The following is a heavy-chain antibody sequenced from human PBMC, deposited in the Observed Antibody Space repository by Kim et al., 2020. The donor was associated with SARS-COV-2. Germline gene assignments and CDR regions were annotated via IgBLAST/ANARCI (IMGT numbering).Heavy chain of an antibody. V-gene: IGHV4-31*03. CDR3: ARSIAVAGWAFDY. CDR2: IYYSWST. CDR1: GGSISSGGYY. Sequence: SETLSLTCTVSGGSISSGGYYWSWIRQHPGKGLEWIGYIYYSWSTYYNPSLKSRVTISVDTSKNQFSLKLSSVTAADTAVYYCARSIAVAGWAFDYWGQGTLVTVSS. J-gene: IGHJ4*02. D-gene: IGHD6-19*01.